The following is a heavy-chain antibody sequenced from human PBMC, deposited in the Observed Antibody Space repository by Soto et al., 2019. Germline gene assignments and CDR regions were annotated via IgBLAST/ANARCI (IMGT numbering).Heavy chain of an antibody. Sequence: QVQLVQSGAEVKKPGSSVKVSCKASGGTFSSYAISWVRQAPGQGLEWMGGIIPIFGTANYAQKFQGRVTMSADESTGTAYMELSSLRTEDTAVYYCAGVVTMVGGVIILMAWYFDLWGRGTLVTVSS. CDR2: IIPIFGTA. CDR3: AGVVTMVGGVIILMAWYFDL. J-gene: IGHJ2*01. CDR1: GGTFSSYA. D-gene: IGHD3-10*01. V-gene: IGHV1-69*12.